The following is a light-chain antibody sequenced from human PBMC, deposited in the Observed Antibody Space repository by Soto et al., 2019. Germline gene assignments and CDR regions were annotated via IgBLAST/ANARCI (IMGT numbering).Light chain of an antibody. V-gene: IGKV3-15*01. Sequence: EIVMTQSPGTLSVSPGERATLSCRASQSVSVNLAWYQQKPGQAPRLLIYGVSTRATGIPARFSGSESGTEFTLTISSLQSEDFALYYCQRYHNLWTFGQGTEVEIK. CDR1: QSVSVN. J-gene: IGKJ1*01. CDR3: QRYHNLWT. CDR2: GVS.